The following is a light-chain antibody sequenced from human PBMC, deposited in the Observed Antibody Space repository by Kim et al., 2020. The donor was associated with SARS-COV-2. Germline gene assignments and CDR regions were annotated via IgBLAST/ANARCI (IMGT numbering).Light chain of an antibody. Sequence: DIQMTQSPSAMSASVGDRVTITCRASQGINNFLAWFQQRPGKGPKRLIYASARLQSGVPSRFSGSGSGTEFTLTISSLQPEDFATYYYLQHKSSPYTCGQGTKLEI. CDR1: QGINNF. V-gene: IGKV1-17*03. J-gene: IGKJ2*01. CDR3: LQHKSSPYT. CDR2: ASA.